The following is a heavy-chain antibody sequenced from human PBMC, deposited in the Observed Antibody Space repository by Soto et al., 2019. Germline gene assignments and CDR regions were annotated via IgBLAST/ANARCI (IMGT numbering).Heavy chain of an antibody. CDR3: ARDQQQLESYYYYYYMDV. J-gene: IGHJ6*03. D-gene: IGHD6-13*01. Sequence: SSETLSLTCTVSGGSISSGGYYWSWIRQHPGKGLEWIGYIYYSGSTYYNPSLKSRVTISVDTSKNQFSLKLSSVTAADTAVYYCARDQQQLESYYYYYYMDVWGKGTTVTVSS. CDR1: GGSISSGGYY. CDR2: IYYSGST. V-gene: IGHV4-31*03.